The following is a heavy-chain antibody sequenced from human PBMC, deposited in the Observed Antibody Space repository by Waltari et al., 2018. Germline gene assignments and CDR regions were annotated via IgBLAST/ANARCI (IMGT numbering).Heavy chain of an antibody. J-gene: IGHJ4*02. CDR3: AKGFWGGYDM. CDR1: GLALHTYA. D-gene: IGHD5-12*01. CDR2: ISGSGGRT. V-gene: IGHV3-23*04. Sequence: EVQLAESGGGLVPAGGSVGLPCAAPGLALHTYAMAWLRQAPGKGLEWVSSISGSGGRTYYSDSSMGRFTISRDNPNNTLYLQMSTLRVDDTAVYYCAKGFWGGYDMWGQGTLVTVSS.